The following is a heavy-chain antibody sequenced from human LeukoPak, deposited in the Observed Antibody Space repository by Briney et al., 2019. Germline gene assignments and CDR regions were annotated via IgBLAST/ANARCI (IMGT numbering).Heavy chain of an antibody. CDR2: IYYSGST. Sequence: SETLSLTCTVSGGSISSYYWSWIRQPPGKGLEWIGYIYYSGSTNYNPSLKSRVIISVDTSKNQFSLKLSSVTAADTAVYYCARELSNDAFDIWGQGTMVTVSS. CDR1: GGSISSYY. J-gene: IGHJ3*02. V-gene: IGHV4-59*01. D-gene: IGHD3-3*02. CDR3: ARELSNDAFDI.